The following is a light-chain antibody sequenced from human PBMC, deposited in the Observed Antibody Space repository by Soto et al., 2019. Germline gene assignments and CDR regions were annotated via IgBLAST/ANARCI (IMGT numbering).Light chain of an antibody. CDR1: SSDVGAYDY. CDR2: EVS. V-gene: IGLV2-14*03. J-gene: IGLJ1*01. CDR3: SSYTSSSTRV. Sequence: QSVLPQPASVSGSPGQSITISCTGTSSDVGAYDYVSWYPQHPDKAPKLMIYEVSNRPSGVSNRFSGSKSVNTATLTISGLQAEDEADYYCSSYTSSSTRVFGTGTQLTVL.